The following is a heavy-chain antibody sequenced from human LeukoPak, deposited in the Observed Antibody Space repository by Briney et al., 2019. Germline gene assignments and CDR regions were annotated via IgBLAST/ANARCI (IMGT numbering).Heavy chain of an antibody. J-gene: IGHJ4*02. CDR2: ISSSSSYI. CDR3: ARDQRLGELSFFGEYYFDY. D-gene: IGHD3-16*02. CDR1: GFTFSSYS. V-gene: IGHV3-21*01. Sequence: NSGGSLRLSCAASGFTFSSYSMNWVRQAPGKGLEWVSSISSSSSYIYYADSVKGRFTISRDNAKNSLYLQMNSLRAEDTAVYYCARDQRLGELSFFGEYYFDYWGQGTLVTVSS.